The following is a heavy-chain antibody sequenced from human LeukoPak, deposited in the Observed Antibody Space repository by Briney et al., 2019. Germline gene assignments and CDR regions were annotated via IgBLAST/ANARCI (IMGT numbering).Heavy chain of an antibody. J-gene: IGHJ4*02. D-gene: IGHD2-8*01. V-gene: IGHV4-61*01. CDR1: GGSISSSSYY. CDR2: IYYPGST. Sequence: SETLSLTCTAPGGSISSSSYYWSWIRQPPGKRLEWIGYIYYPGSTKYKPSLKSRVTISSDTSKNQFSLKLNSVTAADTAIYYCARGGVLMGLDYWGQGTLVAVCS. CDR3: ARGGVLMGLDY.